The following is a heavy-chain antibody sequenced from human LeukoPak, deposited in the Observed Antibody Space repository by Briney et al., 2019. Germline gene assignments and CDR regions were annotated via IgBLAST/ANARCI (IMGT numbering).Heavy chain of an antibody. J-gene: IGHJ4*02. CDR2: INHSGST. CDR3: ARAVCGGDCYPLRGYYFDY. D-gene: IGHD2-21*02. V-gene: IGHV4-34*01. Sequence: SETLSLTCAVYGGSFSGYYWSWISQPPGKGLEWIGEINHSGSTNYNPSLKSRVTISVDTSKNQFSLKLSSVTAADTAVYYCARAVCGGDCYPLRGYYFDYWGQGTLVTVSS. CDR1: GGSFSGYY.